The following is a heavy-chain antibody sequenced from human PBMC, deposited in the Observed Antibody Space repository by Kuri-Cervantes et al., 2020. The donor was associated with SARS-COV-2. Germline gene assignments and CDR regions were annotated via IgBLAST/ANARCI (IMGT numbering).Heavy chain of an antibody. J-gene: IGHJ4*02. D-gene: IGHD3-3*01. CDR1: GGSISSYY. CDR3: ARGGSGAAALFDY. CDR2: IYSSGTT. Sequence: SCNVSGGSISSYYWSWIRQPAGKGLEWIGRIYSSGTTKYNPSLTSRVTMSVDTPKNQFSLKLSSVTAADTAVYYCARGGSGAAALFDYWGQGTLVTVSS. V-gene: IGHV4-4*07.